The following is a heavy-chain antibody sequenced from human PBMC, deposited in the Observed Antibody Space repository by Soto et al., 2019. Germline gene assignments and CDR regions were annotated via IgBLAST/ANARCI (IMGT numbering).Heavy chain of an antibody. CDR3: ASGAGTTFGMDV. CDR1: GGTFSSYA. Sequence: ASVKVSCKASGGTFSSYAITWVRQAPGQGLEWMGIINPSGGSTSYAQKFQGRVTMTRDTSTSTVYMELSSLRSEDTAVYYCASGAGTTFGMDVWGQGTTVTVSS. V-gene: IGHV1-46*01. J-gene: IGHJ6*02. D-gene: IGHD1-7*01. CDR2: INPSGGST.